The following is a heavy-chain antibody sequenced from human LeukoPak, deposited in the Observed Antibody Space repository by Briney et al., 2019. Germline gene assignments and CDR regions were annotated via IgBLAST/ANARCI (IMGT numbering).Heavy chain of an antibody. Sequence: GGSLRLSCAASGFTFSDYEMNWVRQAPGKGLEWLSYIVRSGSAIHYADSVKGRFTISRDNAENSLYLQMNSLRAEDTAVYYCARDGTPHYTTGYVFFDYWGQGTLVTVSS. D-gene: IGHD2-2*01. CDR1: GFTFSDYE. J-gene: IGHJ4*02. CDR2: IVRSGSAI. CDR3: ARDGTPHYTTGYVFFDY. V-gene: IGHV3-48*03.